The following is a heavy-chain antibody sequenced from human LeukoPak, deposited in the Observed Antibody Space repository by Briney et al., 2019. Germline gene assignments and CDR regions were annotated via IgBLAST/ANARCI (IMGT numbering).Heavy chain of an antibody. Sequence: QTGGSLRLSCAASGFTFSSYGMHWVRQAPGKGLEWVAVISYDGSNKYYAESVKGRFTISSDNSKNTLYLQMNSLRAEDTAVYYCAKAGGDYCSGGSCYSLYFDYWGQGTLVTVSS. CDR3: AKAGGDYCSGGSCYSLYFDY. J-gene: IGHJ4*02. CDR2: ISYDGSNK. CDR1: GFTFSSYG. V-gene: IGHV3-30*18. D-gene: IGHD2-15*01.